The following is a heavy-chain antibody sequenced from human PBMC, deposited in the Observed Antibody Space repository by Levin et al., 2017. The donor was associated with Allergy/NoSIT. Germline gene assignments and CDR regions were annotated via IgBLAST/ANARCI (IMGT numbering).Heavy chain of an antibody. CDR3: GRGGCSSTSCIDY. V-gene: IGHV3-74*01. D-gene: IGHD2-2*01. J-gene: IGHJ4*02. CDR2: INSDGSNT. Sequence: GGSLRLSCVGSGYTFSGYYMHWVRQAPGKGLVWVSRINSDGSNTNYADSVKGRFTISRDNAKNTLYLQINSLRAEDTAVYYCGRGGCSSTSCIDYWGQGILVTVSS. CDR1: GYTFSGYY.